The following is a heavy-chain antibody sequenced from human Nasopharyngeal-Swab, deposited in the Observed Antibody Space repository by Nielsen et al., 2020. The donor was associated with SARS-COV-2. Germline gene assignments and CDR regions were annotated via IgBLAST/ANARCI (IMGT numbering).Heavy chain of an antibody. D-gene: IGHD3-22*01. J-gene: IGHJ4*02. Sequence: PGKGLEWIGEVNHGGSTNSNPSLKSRITMSEDTSKNQFSLNLGSVTAADTAVYYCARGDSDSPDYSPRVFDYWGQGSLVTVSS. V-gene: IGHV4-34*01. CDR3: ARGDSDSPDYSPRVFDY. CDR2: VNHGGST.